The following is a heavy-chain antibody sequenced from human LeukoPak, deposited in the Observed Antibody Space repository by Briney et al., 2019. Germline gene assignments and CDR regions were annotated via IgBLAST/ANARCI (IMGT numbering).Heavy chain of an antibody. CDR3: AKERWLHSPFDY. CDR2: IRYDGSNK. J-gene: IGHJ4*02. D-gene: IGHD5-24*01. Sequence: PGGSLRLSCAASGFTFSSYGMHWVRQAPGKGLEWVAFIRYDGSNKYYADSVKGRFTISRDNSKNTLYLQMNSLRAEDTAVYYCAKERWLHSPFDYWGQGTLVTVSS. CDR1: GFTFSSYG. V-gene: IGHV3-30*02.